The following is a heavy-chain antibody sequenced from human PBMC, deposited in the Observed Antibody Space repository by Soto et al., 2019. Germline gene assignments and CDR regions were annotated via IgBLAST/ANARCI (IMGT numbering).Heavy chain of an antibody. CDR1: GFTFSSYD. V-gene: IGHV3-13*01. J-gene: IGHJ6*02. CDR3: ARDRAVAAPSGGGMDV. Sequence: GGSLRLSCAASGFTFSSYDMHWVRQATGKGLEWVSAIGTAGDTYYPGSVKGRFTISRENAKNSLYLQMNSLRAEDTAVYYCARDRAVAAPSGGGMDVWGQGTTVTVSS. CDR2: IGTAGDT. D-gene: IGHD6-19*01.